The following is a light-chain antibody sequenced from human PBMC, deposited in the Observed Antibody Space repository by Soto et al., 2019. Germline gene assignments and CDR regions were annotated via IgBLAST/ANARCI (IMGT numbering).Light chain of an antibody. J-gene: IGKJ1*01. Sequence: EIVMTQSPATLYVSPGESATLSCRASQTVSSNLAWYQQKPGQAPRLLIYGASTRATGMPARFSGSGSGTEFTLTIRSLQSEDFAVSYCQQYNNWPPWTCGQGTKVEVK. CDR1: QTVSSN. V-gene: IGKV3-15*01. CDR3: QQYNNWPPWT. CDR2: GAS.